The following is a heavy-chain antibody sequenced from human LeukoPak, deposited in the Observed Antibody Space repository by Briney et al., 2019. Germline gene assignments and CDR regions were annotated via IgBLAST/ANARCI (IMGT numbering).Heavy chain of an antibody. Sequence: ASVKVSCKASGYTFTSYYMHWVRQAPGQGLEWMGIINYSGGCTSYAQKFQDRVTMTRDTSTSTVYMEMSSLRSEDTAVYYCARDLWIAAAGRSAYGSSGWHEVVSYWGQGTLVTVSS. CDR3: ARDLWIAAAGRSAYGSSGWHEVVSY. CDR1: GYTFTSYY. CDR2: INYSGGCT. V-gene: IGHV1-46*01. J-gene: IGHJ4*02. D-gene: IGHD6-13*01.